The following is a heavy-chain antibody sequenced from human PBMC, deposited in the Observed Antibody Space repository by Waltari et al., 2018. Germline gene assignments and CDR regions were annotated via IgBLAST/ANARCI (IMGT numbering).Heavy chain of an antibody. CDR1: GSSISSDYYY. Sequence: QMQLQESGPGLVKPSQTLSLTCTVSGSSISSDYYYWNWIRHYPGKGLEWIGYIYESGTTYYTPSLKSQVSISVDTSKNQLSLNLSSVTAADTAVYYCARGLNYYDRSGFYGCDYYDYWGQGTLVTVSS. CDR3: ARGLNYYDRSGFYGCDYYDY. CDR2: IYESGTT. D-gene: IGHD3-22*01. J-gene: IGHJ4*02. V-gene: IGHV4-31*01.